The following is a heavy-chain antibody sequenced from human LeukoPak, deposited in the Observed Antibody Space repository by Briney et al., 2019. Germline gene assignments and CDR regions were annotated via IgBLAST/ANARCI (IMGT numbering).Heavy chain of an antibody. V-gene: IGHV4-31*03. Sequence: SETLSLTCTVSGGFISSGGYYWRWIRQHPGKGLEWIGYIYYSGSAFFNPSLKSRTTISVDTSRNQFSLKLNSVTAADTAVYYCARVRITGTPEFNWFDPWGQGTLVTVSS. D-gene: IGHD1-20*01. CDR3: ARVRITGTPEFNWFDP. CDR1: GGFISSGGYY. J-gene: IGHJ5*02. CDR2: IYYSGSA.